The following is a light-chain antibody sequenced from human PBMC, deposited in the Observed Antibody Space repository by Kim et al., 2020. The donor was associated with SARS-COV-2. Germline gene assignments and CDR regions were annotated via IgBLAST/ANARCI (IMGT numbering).Light chain of an antibody. J-gene: IGKJ2*01. Sequence: DIQMTQSPSSLSASVGDRVTITCRASQSISSNVNWYQHKAGKAPNVLIYGSSHLQGGVPARFSGSGSGTEFTLTISSLQPEDCASYYCQQSHSTPRTFGQGTKLEIK. CDR1: QSISSN. CDR2: GSS. CDR3: QQSHSTPRT. V-gene: IGKV1-39*01.